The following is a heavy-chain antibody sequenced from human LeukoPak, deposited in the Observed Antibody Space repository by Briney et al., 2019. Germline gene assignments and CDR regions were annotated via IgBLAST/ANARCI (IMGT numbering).Heavy chain of an antibody. CDR1: GGSISSYY. V-gene: IGHV4-59*01. Sequence: SETLSLTCTVSGGSISSYYWSWIRQPPGKGLEWIGYIYYSGSTNYNPSLKGRVTISVDTSKNQFSLKLSSVTAADTAVYYCARGREWFGEFQVGFDPWGQGTLVTVSS. CDR2: IYYSGST. D-gene: IGHD3-10*01. J-gene: IGHJ5*02. CDR3: ARGREWFGEFQVGFDP.